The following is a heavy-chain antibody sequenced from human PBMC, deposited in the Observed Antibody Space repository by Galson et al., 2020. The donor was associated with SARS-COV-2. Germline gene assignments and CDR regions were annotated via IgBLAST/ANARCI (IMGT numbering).Heavy chain of an antibody. J-gene: IGHJ3*02. V-gene: IGHV2-26*01. CDR3: ARSILDYYDSSGYRWENAFDI. CDR2: IFSNDEK. Sequence: KMSGPTLVKPTETLTLTCTVSGFSLSNARMGVSWIRQPPGKALEWLAHIFSNDEKSYSTSLKSRLTISKDTSKSQVVLTMTNMDPVDTATYYCARSILDYYDSSGYRWENAFDIWGQGTMVTVSS. CDR1: GFSLSNARMG. D-gene: IGHD3-22*01.